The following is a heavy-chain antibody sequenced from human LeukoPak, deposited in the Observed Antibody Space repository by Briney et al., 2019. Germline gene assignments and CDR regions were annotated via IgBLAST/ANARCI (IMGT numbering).Heavy chain of an antibody. CDR1: GGSFSGYY. CDR2: INHSGST. Sequence: SETLSLTCAVYGGSFSGYYWSWIRQSPRKELEWMGEINHSGSTNYNPSLKSRVTISVDTSKNQFSLKLSSVTAADTAVYYCARKSVDTAMVLQAAFDYWGQGTLVTVSS. V-gene: IGHV4-34*01. J-gene: IGHJ4*02. D-gene: IGHD5-18*01. CDR3: ARKSVDTAMVLQAAFDY.